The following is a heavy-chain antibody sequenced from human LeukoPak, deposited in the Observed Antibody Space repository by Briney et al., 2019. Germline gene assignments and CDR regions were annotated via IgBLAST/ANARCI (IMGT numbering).Heavy chain of an antibody. CDR3: ATGRIQLWLHQRPNFDY. CDR2: FDPEDGET. V-gene: IGHV1-24*01. D-gene: IGHD5-18*01. CDR1: GYTLTELS. Sequence: GASVKVSCKVSGYTLTELSMHWVRQAPGKGLEWMGGFDPEDGETIYAQKFQGRVTMTEDTSTDTAYMELSSLRSEDTAVYYCATGRIQLWLHQRPNFDYWGQGTLVTVSS. J-gene: IGHJ4*02.